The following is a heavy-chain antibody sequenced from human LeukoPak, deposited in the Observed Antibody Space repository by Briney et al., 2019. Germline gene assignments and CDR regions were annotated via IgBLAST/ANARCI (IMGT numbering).Heavy chain of an antibody. J-gene: IGHJ4*02. CDR3: ARQTVTGSGYFDY. Sequence: GESLKISCKGSGYIFTSYWIGWVRQKPGKGLEWMGIIYPGDSDTRYSPSFQGQVTISADKSITTAYLQWSSLKASDTAMYYCARQTVTGSGYFDYWGQGTLVTVSS. CDR1: GYIFTSYW. V-gene: IGHV5-51*01. CDR2: IYPGDSDT. D-gene: IGHD3-9*01.